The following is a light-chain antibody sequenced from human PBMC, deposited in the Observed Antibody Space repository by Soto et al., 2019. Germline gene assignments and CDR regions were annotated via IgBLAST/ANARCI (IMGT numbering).Light chain of an antibody. CDR2: DAS. J-gene: IGKJ1*01. CDR1: QSVTNK. V-gene: IGKV3-15*01. CDR3: LQYHYWPWT. Sequence: EMLMTQSPATLSVSPGERVSLSSWASQSVTNKLAWYQQRPGQTPRILLYDASTRATGVPATFSGSGSGTDFTLTISRLQSEDLGVYYCLQYHYWPWTFGQGTKVDIK.